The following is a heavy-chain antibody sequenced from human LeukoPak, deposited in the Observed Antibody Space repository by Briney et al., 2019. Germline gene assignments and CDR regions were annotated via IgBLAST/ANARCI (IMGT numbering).Heavy chain of an antibody. CDR2: IYHSGST. J-gene: IGHJ4*02. Sequence: SETLSLTCTVSGYSISSGYYWGWIRQPPGKGLEWIGGIYHSGSTNYNPSLKSRVTMSIDTSKNQFSLKLSSITAADTAVYYCARDAKYYYGSRTYFFFEYWGQGTLLTVSS. CDR3: ARDAKYYYGSRTYFFFEY. V-gene: IGHV4-38-2*02. D-gene: IGHD3-10*01. CDR1: GYSISSGYY.